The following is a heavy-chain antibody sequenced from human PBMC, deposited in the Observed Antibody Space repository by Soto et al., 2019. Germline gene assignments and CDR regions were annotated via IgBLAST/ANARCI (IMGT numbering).Heavy chain of an antibody. CDR1: GFTVSSNY. CDR3: ARDRRSRRSKNYYYYMDV. CDR2: IYSGGST. J-gene: IGHJ6*03. V-gene: IGHV3-66*01. Sequence: EVQLVESGGGLVQPGGSLRLSCAASGFTVSSNYVSWVRQAPGKGLEWVSVIYSGGSTYYADSVKGRFTISRDNSKNTLYLQMNSLRAEDTAVYYCARDRRSRRSKNYYYYMDVWGKGTTVTVSS. D-gene: IGHD1-26*01.